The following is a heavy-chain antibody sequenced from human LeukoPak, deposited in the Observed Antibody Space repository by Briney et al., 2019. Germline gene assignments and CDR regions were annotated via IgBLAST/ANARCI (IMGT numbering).Heavy chain of an antibody. V-gene: IGHV3-48*03. Sequence: GGSLRLSCAASGFTFSSYEMNWVRQAPGKGLEWVSYISSSGSTRYYADSVKGRFTISRDNAKNSLYLQMNSLRAEDTAVYYCARVYSSYFDYWGQGTLVTVSS. CDR1: GFTFSSYE. J-gene: IGHJ4*02. CDR2: ISSSGSTR. D-gene: IGHD6-19*01. CDR3: ARVYSSYFDY.